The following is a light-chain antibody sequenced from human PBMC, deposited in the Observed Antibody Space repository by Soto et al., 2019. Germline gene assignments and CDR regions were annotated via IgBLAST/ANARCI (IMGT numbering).Light chain of an antibody. CDR2: GAS. Sequence: EIVLTQSPGTLSLSPGEGATLSCRASQSVSSSYLAWYQQKPGQAPRLLIYGASSRATGIPARFSGSGSGTEFNLTISSLQSEDFAVYFCQQYDDWLRLTFGGGTKV. J-gene: IGKJ4*02. V-gene: IGKV3D-15*01. CDR3: QQYDDWLRLT. CDR1: QSVSSSY.